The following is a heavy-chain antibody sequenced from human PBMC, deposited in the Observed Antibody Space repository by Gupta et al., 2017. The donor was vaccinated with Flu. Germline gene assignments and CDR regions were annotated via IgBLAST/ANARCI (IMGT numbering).Heavy chain of an antibody. CDR3: ARDAAGLTGTPNSLYNWFDS. V-gene: IGHV3-30*03. Sequence: QVQLVESGGGVVQPGKSLRLSCAASGFSFSTFGIHWVRQAPGKGLEWVAVILYEEHRQYYTDSVKGRFTISRDNSKNMVYLLMNSLRAEDTAVYYCARDAAGLTGTPNSLYNWFDSWGPGTLVTVSS. D-gene: IGHD1-7*01. CDR2: ILYEEHRQ. CDR1: GFSFSTFG. J-gene: IGHJ5*01.